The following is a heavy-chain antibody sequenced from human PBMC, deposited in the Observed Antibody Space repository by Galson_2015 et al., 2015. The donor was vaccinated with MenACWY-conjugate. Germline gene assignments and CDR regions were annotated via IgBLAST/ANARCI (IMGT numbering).Heavy chain of an antibody. V-gene: IGHV3-7*03. J-gene: IGHJ3*01. CDR2: IKGDGSVK. D-gene: IGHD3-16*01. Sequence: LRLSCATSGFTFSSYWMTWVRQAPGKGLEWVANIKGDGSVKYYVDSVKGRFTISRDNAQNSLYLQMNSLRAEDTAVYHYARDRTYRDGNAYYDVFDVWGQGTMVTVSS. CDR1: GFTFSSYW. CDR3: ARDRTYRDGNAYYDVFDV.